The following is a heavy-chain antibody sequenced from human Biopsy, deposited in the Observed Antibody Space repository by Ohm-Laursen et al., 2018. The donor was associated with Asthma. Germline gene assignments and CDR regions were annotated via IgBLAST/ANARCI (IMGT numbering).Heavy chain of an antibody. CDR3: ARGVNRVTGLLDHFDS. Sequence: LDTLSLTCTVSGGSINNFYWSWIRQPPGKGLESIGHVYYSGSTNYNPSLKSRVTISIDASKNQFSLKLTSVTAADTAVYYCARGVNRVTGLLDHFDSWGQGTLVTVSS. J-gene: IGHJ4*02. CDR2: VYYSGST. CDR1: GGSINNFY. V-gene: IGHV4-59*07. D-gene: IGHD2-21*02.